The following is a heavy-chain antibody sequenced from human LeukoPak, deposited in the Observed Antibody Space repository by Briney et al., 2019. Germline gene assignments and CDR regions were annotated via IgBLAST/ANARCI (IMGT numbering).Heavy chain of an antibody. D-gene: IGHD5-18*01. CDR2: IQYDGSNK. CDR1: GFTFSSYG. CDR3: AKSSSRLDTSSFEY. V-gene: IGHV3-30*02. Sequence: PGGSLRLSCAASGFTFSSYGIHWVRQAPGKGLEWVTFIQYDGSNKYADSVKGRFTISRDNSKNVLYLQVNSLRAEDTALYYCAKSSSRLDTSSFEYWGQGTLVTVSS. J-gene: IGHJ4*02.